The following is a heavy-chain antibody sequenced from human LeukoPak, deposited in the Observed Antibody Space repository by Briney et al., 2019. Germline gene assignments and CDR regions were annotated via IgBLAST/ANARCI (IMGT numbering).Heavy chain of an antibody. Sequence: GGSLRLSCAASGFTFSSYGMHWVRQAPGKGREWVAVIWYDGSNKYYADSVKGRFTISRDNSKNTLYLQMNSLRAEDTAVYYCARDPGIAVAGYYFDYWGQGTLVTVSS. V-gene: IGHV3-33*01. CDR1: GFTFSSYG. D-gene: IGHD6-19*01. CDR2: IWYDGSNK. J-gene: IGHJ4*02. CDR3: ARDPGIAVAGYYFDY.